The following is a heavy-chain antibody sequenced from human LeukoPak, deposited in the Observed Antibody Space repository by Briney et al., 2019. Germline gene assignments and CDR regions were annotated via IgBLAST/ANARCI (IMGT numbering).Heavy chain of an antibody. CDR2: INPNTGGT. V-gene: IGHV1-2*02. Sequence: ASVKVSCKASGYTFTDCHMHWVRQAPGQGLEWVGWINPNTGGTNYAQSFQGRVTMTRDTSINTSYMELSSLISDDTALYFCARGGHGHTQNDFWGQGTLVTVSS. D-gene: IGHD5-24*01. CDR3: ARGGHGHTQNDF. CDR1: GYTFTDCH. J-gene: IGHJ4*02.